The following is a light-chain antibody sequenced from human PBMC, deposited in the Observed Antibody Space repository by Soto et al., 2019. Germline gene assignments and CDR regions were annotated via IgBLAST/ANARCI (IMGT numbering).Light chain of an antibody. V-gene: IGLV1-44*01. CDR3: AAWDDSLNGVV. CDR2: GDN. CDR1: TSNIGTYT. J-gene: IGLJ2*01. Sequence: QSALTQSPSVSGTPGQGVTISCSGGTSNIGTYTVNWYQQLPGTAPKVLIYGDNQRPSGVADRFSGSKSGTSASLAISGLQSEDEADYYCAAWDDSLNGVVFGGGTKLTVL.